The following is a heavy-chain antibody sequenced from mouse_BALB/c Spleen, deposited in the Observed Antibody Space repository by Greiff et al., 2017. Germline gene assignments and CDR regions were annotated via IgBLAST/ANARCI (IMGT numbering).Heavy chain of an antibody. V-gene: IGHV1-7*01. J-gene: IGHJ4*01. CDR1: GYTFTSYW. CDR3: ARGYYDHDHYAMDY. CDR2: INPSTGYT. D-gene: IGHD2-4*01. Sequence: QVQLQQSGAELAKPGASVKMSCKASGYTFTSYWMHWVKQRPGQGLEWIGYINPSTGYTEYNQKFKDKATLTADKSSSTAYMQLSSLTSEDSAVYYCARGYYDHDHYAMDYWGQGTSVTVSS.